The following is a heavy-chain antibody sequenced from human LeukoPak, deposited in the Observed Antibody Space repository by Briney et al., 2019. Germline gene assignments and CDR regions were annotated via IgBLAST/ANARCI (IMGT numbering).Heavy chain of an antibody. CDR1: GFTFSSYA. CDR2: ISGGGSAI. V-gene: IGHV3-48*01. CDR3: ARLEFDP. J-gene: IGHJ5*02. Sequence: PGGSLRLSCAASGFTFSSYAMSWVRQAPGKGLEWVSYISGGGSAIYYADSVKGRFTISRDNAKNSLYLQMNSLRAEDTAVYYCARLEFDPWGQGTLVTVSS.